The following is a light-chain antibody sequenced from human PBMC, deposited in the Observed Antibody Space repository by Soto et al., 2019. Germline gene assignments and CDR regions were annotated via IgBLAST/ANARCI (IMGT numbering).Light chain of an antibody. CDR1: QSVSFY. Sequence: IVLTQSKATLSLSPGERATLSCRSSQSVSFYLAWYQHKPGQAPRLLIYDTSNRATGIPARFSGSGSGTDFTLTISNLEPEDFAVYYCQQRSDWPPSITFGQGTRLENK. CDR2: DTS. CDR3: QQRSDWPPSIT. V-gene: IGKV3-11*01. J-gene: IGKJ5*01.